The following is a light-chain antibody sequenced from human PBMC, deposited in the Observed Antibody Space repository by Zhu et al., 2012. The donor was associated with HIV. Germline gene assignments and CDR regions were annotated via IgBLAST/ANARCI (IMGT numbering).Light chain of an antibody. V-gene: IGKV3-20*01. Sequence: EIVLTQSPGTLSLSPGEGATLSCRASQSISSTYLAWYQQKPGQAPRLLIYGASSRATGIPDRFSGSGSGTDFTLTISRLEPEDFAVYYCQQYNYSPRTFGQGPRWKS. J-gene: IGKJ1*01. CDR3: QQYNYSPRT. CDR1: QSISSTY. CDR2: GAS.